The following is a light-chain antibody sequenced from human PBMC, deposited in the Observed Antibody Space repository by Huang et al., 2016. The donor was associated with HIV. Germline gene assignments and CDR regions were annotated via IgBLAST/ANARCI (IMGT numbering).Light chain of an antibody. V-gene: IGKV3-15*01. CDR2: EAF. CDR3: QQYHEWSRT. Sequence: ERVFTQSPGTLSVSPGDRATLSCRTSQGIGNSLAWYQQKHGQAPRLLIYEAFIRASEIPARYSGGGSEIEFTLTISGLQSEDSAVYYCQQYHEWSRTFGQGTKVEIK. J-gene: IGKJ2*01. CDR1: QGIGNS.